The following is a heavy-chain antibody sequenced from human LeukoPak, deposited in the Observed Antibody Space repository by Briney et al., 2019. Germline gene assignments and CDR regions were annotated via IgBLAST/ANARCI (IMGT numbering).Heavy chain of an antibody. Sequence: GASVKVSCKASGGTFSSYAISWVRQAHGQGLEWMGGVIPIFGTATHTQTSQGRVTITADESTTTAYTDLSSLRSEDTAVYYCARGIRDQLLSAFDYWGQGTLVTVSS. CDR3: ARGIRDQLLSAFDY. CDR1: GGTFSSYA. J-gene: IGHJ4*02. D-gene: IGHD2-2*01. CDR2: VIPIFGTA. V-gene: IGHV1-69*13.